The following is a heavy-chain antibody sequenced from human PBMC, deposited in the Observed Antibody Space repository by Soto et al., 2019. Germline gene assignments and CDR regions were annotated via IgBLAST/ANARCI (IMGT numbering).Heavy chain of an antibody. CDR3: ARHHQLTTVTSSPGNLDY. D-gene: IGHD4-17*01. CDR2: INHSGRT. V-gene: IGHV4-34*01. CDR1: GGSFSGYY. Sequence: PSETLSLTCAVYGGSFSGYYWSWIRQPPGKGLEWIGEINHSGRTTYNPFLKSRVTISVDASKNQFSLRLNSVNAADTAVYYCARHHQLTTVTSSPGNLDYWGQGTLVTVSS. J-gene: IGHJ4*02.